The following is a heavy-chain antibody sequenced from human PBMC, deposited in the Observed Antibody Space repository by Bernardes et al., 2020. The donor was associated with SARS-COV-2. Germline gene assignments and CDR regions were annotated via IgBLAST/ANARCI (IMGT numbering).Heavy chain of an antibody. V-gene: IGHV4-59*12. Sequence: SETLSLTCTVSGGSINGYYWSWIRQPPGQGLEWIGYIYSIGSTTYNPSLKSRLTISVDRSKNQFSLKLRSVTAPDTAVYYCARGYYNYFGMDVWGQGTTVTVSS. J-gene: IGHJ6*02. CDR2: IYSIGST. CDR1: GGSINGYY. CDR3: ARGYYNYFGMDV.